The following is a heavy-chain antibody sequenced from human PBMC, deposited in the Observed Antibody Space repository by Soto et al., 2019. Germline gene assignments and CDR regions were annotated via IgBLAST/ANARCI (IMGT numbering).Heavy chain of an antibody. CDR3: ARGLKLVVVAATPWFDP. V-gene: IGHV4-34*01. D-gene: IGHD2-15*01. CDR2: INHSGST. CDR1: GGSFSGYY. Sequence: SETLSLTCAVYGGSFSGYYWSWIRQPPGKGLEWIGEINHSGSTNYNPSLKSRVTISVDTSKNQFSLKLSSVTAADTAVYYCARGLKLVVVAATPWFDPWGQGTLVTVSS. J-gene: IGHJ5*02.